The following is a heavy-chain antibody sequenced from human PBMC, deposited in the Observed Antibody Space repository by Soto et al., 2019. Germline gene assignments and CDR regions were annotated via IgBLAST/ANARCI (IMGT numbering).Heavy chain of an antibody. Sequence: HPGGSLRLSCAASGFTFSTYEMNWVRQAPGKGVEWISYTSSSGITTYYADTVKGRFTISRDNTKNSLYLQMNSPRAEDTAIYYCARLIGPGRYYFYGMDVWGLVTTVTVS. CDR1: GFTFSTYE. CDR2: TSSSGITT. J-gene: IGHJ6*02. CDR3: ARLIGPGRYYFYGMDV. V-gene: IGHV3-48*03. D-gene: IGHD3-16*01.